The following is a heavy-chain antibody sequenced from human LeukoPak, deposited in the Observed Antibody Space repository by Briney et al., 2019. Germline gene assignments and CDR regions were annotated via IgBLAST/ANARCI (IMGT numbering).Heavy chain of an antibody. V-gene: IGHV4-59*12. D-gene: IGHD6-19*01. CDR1: GGPIRGYY. CDR3: AVSSGWYKIDY. CDR2: IYSSGST. Sequence: SETLSLTCNVSGGPIRGYYWSWIRQPPGKGLEWIGYIYSSGSTNYNPSLKSRVTMSVDTSKNQFSLELSAVTAADTAVYYCAVSSGWYKIDYWGQGTLVTVSS. J-gene: IGHJ4*02.